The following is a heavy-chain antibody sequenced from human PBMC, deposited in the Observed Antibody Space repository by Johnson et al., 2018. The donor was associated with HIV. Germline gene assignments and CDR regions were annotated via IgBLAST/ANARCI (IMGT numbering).Heavy chain of an antibody. V-gene: IGHV3-30*18. CDR2: ISYDGSNK. CDR3: AKDQALTYDFWSGPPLDAFDI. CDR1: GFTFSSYG. J-gene: IGHJ3*02. Sequence: QVQLVESGGGLVQPGRSLRLSCAASGFTFSSYGMHWVRQAPGKGLEWVAVISYDGSNKYYADSVKGRFTISRDNSKNTLYLQMNSLRAEDTAVYYCAKDQALTYDFWSGPPLDAFDIWGQGTMVTVSS. D-gene: IGHD3-3*01.